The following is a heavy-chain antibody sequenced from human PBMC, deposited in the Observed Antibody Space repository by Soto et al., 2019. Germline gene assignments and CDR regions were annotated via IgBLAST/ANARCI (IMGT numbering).Heavy chain of an antibody. V-gene: IGHV1-69*13. CDR2: IIPIFGTA. J-gene: IGHJ4*02. CDR3: GSTNYNPSLKSRVTISVDTSKNQFSLKLSSVTAADTAVYYCARTPQSPYNYDFWSGEPAPYYFDY. D-gene: IGHD3-10*01. Sequence: SVKVSCKASGGTFSSYAISWVRQAPGQGLEWMGGIIPIFGTANYAQKFQGRVTITADESTSTAYMELSSLRSEDTAVYYSGSTNYNPSLKSRVTISVDTSKNQFSLKLSSVTAADTAVYYCARTPQSPYNYDFWSGEPAPYYFDYWGQGTLVTVSS. CDR1: GGTFSSYA.